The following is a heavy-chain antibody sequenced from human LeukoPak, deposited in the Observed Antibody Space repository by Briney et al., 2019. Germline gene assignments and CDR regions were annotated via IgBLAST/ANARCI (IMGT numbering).Heavy chain of an antibody. CDR2: VSSDGRNT. J-gene: IGHJ4*02. Sequence: GGSLRLSCVASGFTFSTYNIRWVRQAPGKGLVWVSRVSSDGRNTIYADSVKGRFTISRDNAMNTLYLQMNSLRAEDTAVYYCARDLGGSGPTPIDYWGQGILVTVSS. D-gene: IGHD4-23*01. V-gene: IGHV3-74*01. CDR3: ARDLGGSGPTPIDY. CDR1: GFTFSTYN.